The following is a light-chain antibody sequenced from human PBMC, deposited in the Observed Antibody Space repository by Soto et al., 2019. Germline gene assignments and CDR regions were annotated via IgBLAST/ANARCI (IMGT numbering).Light chain of an antibody. CDR3: QQYNIWPGLT. V-gene: IGKV3-15*01. J-gene: IGKJ4*01. Sequence: EVVMTQSPATLSVSPGESATLSCRASQSVSNNLVWYQQKPDQAPRLLIYGAATRATGIPDRFSGSGSGTEFTLTISSLQSEDFAVYYCQQYNIWPGLTFGGGTKV. CDR2: GAA. CDR1: QSVSNN.